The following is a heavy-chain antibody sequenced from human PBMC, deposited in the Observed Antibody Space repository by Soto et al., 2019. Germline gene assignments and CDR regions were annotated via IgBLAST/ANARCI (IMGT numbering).Heavy chain of an antibody. Sequence: GGSLRLSCAASGFTLSSHGMHWVRQAPGKGLEWVAYIWYDGSNKNFADSVKGRSTISRDDSKNTLYLQMNSLRAEDTAVYYCARDTENGLDYWGQGTLVTVSS. CDR3: ARDTENGLDY. J-gene: IGHJ4*02. D-gene: IGHD1-1*01. V-gene: IGHV3-33*01. CDR2: IWYDGSNK. CDR1: GFTLSSHG.